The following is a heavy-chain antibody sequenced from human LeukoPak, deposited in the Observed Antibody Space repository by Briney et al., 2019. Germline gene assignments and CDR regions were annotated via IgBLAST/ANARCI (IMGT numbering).Heavy chain of an antibody. CDR1: GFSFSNFA. Sequence: PGGSLRLSCAASGFSFSNFAMHWVRQAPGKGLEGVALTSYDGSNHFYTDSVKGRFTISRDNAKNSLYLQMNSLRAEDTAVYYCARDDSSGGYCFDYWGQGTLVTVSS. D-gene: IGHD3-10*01. CDR3: ARDDSSGGYCFDY. V-gene: IGHV3-30-3*01. CDR2: TSYDGSNH. J-gene: IGHJ4*02.